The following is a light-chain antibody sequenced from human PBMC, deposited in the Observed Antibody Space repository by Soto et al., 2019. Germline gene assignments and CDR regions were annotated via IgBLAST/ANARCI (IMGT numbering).Light chain of an antibody. CDR3: SSYTSTSSVV. CDR1: SSDVGTYNY. Sequence: QSALSQPASVSGSPGQSISISCTGTSSDVGTYNYVSWYQQHPGKAPKLIIYEVSDRPSGVSSRFSGSKSANTASLTISGLQAEDEADYYCSSYTSTSSVVFGGGTKVTVL. CDR2: EVS. V-gene: IGLV2-14*01. J-gene: IGLJ2*01.